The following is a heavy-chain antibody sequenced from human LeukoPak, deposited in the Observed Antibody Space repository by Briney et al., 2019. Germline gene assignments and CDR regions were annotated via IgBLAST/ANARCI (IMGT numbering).Heavy chain of an antibody. V-gene: IGHV4-61*02. CDR2: IFTSEST. CDR3: ARAYFRTYYMDV. CDR1: GGSISSGSYC. J-gene: IGHJ6*03. Sequence: PSQTLSLTCPVSGGSISSGSYCWGWLRQPAGKGLEWFGRIFTSESTNCSPAIKSRVTISVDTSKNQFSLKLSSVTAADTAVYNCARAYFRTYYMDVWGKGTTVTVSS. D-gene: IGHD3-10*02.